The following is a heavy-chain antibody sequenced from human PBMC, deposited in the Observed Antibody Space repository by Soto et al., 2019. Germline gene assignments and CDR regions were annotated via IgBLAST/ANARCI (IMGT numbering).Heavy chain of an antibody. J-gene: IGHJ3*02. V-gene: IGHV1-2*04. Sequence: GASVKVSCKASGYTFTGHYMHWVLQAPGQGLEWMGWINPNSGGTNYAQKFQGWVTMTRDTSISTAYMELSRLRSDDTAVYYCARENGVGASSGDAFDIWGQGTMVTVSS. CDR3: ARENGVGASSGDAFDI. CDR1: GYTFTGHY. CDR2: INPNSGGT. D-gene: IGHD1-26*01.